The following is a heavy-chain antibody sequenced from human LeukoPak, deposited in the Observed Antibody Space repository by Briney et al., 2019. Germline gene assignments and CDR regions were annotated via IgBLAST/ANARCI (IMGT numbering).Heavy chain of an antibody. CDR2: IYYSGST. CDR1: GGSISSGGYY. D-gene: IGHD3-22*01. J-gene: IGHJ3*02. Sequence: SETLSLTCTVSGGSISSGGYYWSWIRQHPGKGLEWIGYIYYSGSTNYNPSLKSRVTISVDTSKNQFSLKLSSVTAADTAVYYCATTTYYYDSTGHGAFDIWGQGTMVTVSS. V-gene: IGHV4-61*08. CDR3: ATTTYYYDSTGHGAFDI.